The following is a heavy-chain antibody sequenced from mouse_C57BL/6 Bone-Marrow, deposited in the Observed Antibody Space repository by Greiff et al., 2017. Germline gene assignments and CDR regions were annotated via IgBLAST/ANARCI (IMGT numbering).Heavy chain of an antibody. Sequence: EVQLVESGGGLVKPGGSLKLSCAASGFTFSDYGMHWVRQAPEKGLEWVANISSGSSTIYYADKVKGRFTISTDNAKTTLFLQMTSLRSEDTAMYYCARGGRFYGYYAMDYWGQGTSVTVSS. CDR1: GFTFSDYG. J-gene: IGHJ4*01. CDR2: ISSGSSTI. D-gene: IGHD1-1*01. CDR3: ARGGRFYGYYAMDY. V-gene: IGHV5-17*01.